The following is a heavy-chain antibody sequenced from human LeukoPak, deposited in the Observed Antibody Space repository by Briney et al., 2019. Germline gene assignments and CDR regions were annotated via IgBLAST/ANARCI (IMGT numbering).Heavy chain of an antibody. V-gene: IGHV4-38-2*02. CDR3: ARASYSYDINGWVPFDY. D-gene: IGHD3-22*01. CDR1: GYSISSGYY. Sequence: SETLSLTCTVSGYSISSGYYWGWIRQPPGKGLEWIGTIYHSGSTYYNPSLKSRVTISVDTSKNQFSLRLSSVTAADTAVYYCARASYSYDINGWVPFDYWGQGTLVTVSS. J-gene: IGHJ4*02. CDR2: IYHSGST.